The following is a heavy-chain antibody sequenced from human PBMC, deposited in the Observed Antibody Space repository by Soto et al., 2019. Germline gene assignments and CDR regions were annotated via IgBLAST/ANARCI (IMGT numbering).Heavy chain of an antibody. V-gene: IGHV3-30*03. Sequence: QELLVESGGGVVQPGRSLRLSCSASRLILNISGMHWVRQTPGKGLEWVSVISYDGANKDYADSVKGRFTISRDNSNTKRYLEMNSLRPDDTAIYYCARDVATSGTKFFYGRAVWGQGTTVSVSS. CDR3: ARDVATSGTKFFYGRAV. J-gene: IGHJ6*02. D-gene: IGHD1-1*01. CDR2: ISYDGANK. CDR1: RLILNISG.